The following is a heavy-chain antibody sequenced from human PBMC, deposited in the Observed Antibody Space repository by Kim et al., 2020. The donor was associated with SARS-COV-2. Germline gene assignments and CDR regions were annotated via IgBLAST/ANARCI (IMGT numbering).Heavy chain of an antibody. J-gene: IGHJ6*02. Sequence: GESLKISCKGSGYSFTSYWIGWVRQMPGKGLEWMGIIYPGDSDTRYSPSFQGQVTISADKSISTAYLQWSSLKASDTAMYYCARNLYSGSYSRYYYGMDVWGQGTTVTVSS. V-gene: IGHV5-51*01. D-gene: IGHD1-26*01. CDR2: IYPGDSDT. CDR3: ARNLYSGSYSRYYYGMDV. CDR1: GYSFTSYW.